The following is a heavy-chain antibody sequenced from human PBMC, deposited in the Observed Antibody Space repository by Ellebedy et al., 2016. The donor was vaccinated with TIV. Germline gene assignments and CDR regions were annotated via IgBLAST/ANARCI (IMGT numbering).Heavy chain of an antibody. CDR2: MNPNSGNT. CDR3: ARGPFMITFGGVIMDV. J-gene: IGHJ6*02. V-gene: IGHV1-8*01. CDR1: GYTFTSYD. Sequence: AASVKVSCKASGYTFTSYDINWVRQATGQGLEWMGWMNPNSGNTEYAQKFQGRVTMTRNTSITTAFMEMISLRSEDTAVYYCARGPFMITFGGVIMDVWGQGTTVTVYS. D-gene: IGHD3-16*02.